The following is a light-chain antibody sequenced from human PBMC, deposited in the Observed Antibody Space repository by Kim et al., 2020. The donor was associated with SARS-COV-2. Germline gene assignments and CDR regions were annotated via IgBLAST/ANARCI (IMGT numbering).Light chain of an antibody. J-gene: IGKJ1*01. CDR2: AAS. CDR3: QQANSFPWT. V-gene: IGKV1-12*01. CDR1: RGISSW. Sequence: DIQMTQSPSSVSASVGDRVTITCRASRGISSWLAWYQQKPGKAPKLLIYAASSLQSGVPSRFSGSGSETDFTLTISSLQPEDFATYYCQQANSFPWTFGQGTKVDIK.